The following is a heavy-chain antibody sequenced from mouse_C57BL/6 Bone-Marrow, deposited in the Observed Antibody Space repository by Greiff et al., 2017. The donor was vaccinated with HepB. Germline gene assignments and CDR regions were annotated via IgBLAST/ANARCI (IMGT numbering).Heavy chain of an antibody. CDR1: GFTFSDAW. J-gene: IGHJ2*01. D-gene: IGHD4-1*01. Sequence: EVQLQESGGGLVQPGGSMKLSCAASGFTFSDAWMDWVRQSPEKGLEWVAEIRNKANNHATYYAESVKGRFTISRDDSKSSVYLQMNSLRAEDTGIYYCTRWDVRYFDYWGQGTTLTVSS. V-gene: IGHV6-6*01. CDR2: IRNKANNHAT. CDR3: TRWDVRYFDY.